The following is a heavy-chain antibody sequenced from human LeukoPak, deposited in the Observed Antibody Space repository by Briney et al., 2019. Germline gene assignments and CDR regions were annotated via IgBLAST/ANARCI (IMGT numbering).Heavy chain of an antibody. D-gene: IGHD1-1*01. V-gene: IGHV3-21*01. CDR1: GFTFSDCS. Sequence: GGSLRLSCVASGFTFSDCSLNWVRQAPGKGLEWLSSIRKDSSELFYAHSVRGRFTISRDNAKNSLYLQMNSLRVEDTAVYYCAKDLQQLEAFDSWGQGTLVTVAS. CDR3: AKDLQQLEAFDS. J-gene: IGHJ4*02. CDR2: IRKDSSEL.